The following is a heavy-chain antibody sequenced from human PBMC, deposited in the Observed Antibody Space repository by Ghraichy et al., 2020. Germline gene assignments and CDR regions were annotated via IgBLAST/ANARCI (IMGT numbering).Heavy chain of an antibody. CDR1: GFTFSSYA. J-gene: IGHJ6*03. CDR2: ISSNGGST. Sequence: GGSLRLSCAASGFTFSSYAMHWVRQAPGKGLEYVSAISSNGGSTYYANSVKGRFTISRDNSKNTLYLQMGSLRAEDMAVYYCARARLTGTTSYYYMDVWGKGTTVTVSS. V-gene: IGHV3-64*01. D-gene: IGHD1-7*01. CDR3: ARARLTGTTSYYYMDV.